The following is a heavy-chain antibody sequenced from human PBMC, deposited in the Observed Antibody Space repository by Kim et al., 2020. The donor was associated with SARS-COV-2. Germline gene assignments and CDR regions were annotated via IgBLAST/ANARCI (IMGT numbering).Heavy chain of an antibody. V-gene: IGHV3-43*01. CDR1: GFTFDDYT. CDR2: ISWDGGST. CDR3: AKDKASSWYRYFDY. D-gene: IGHD6-13*01. J-gene: IGHJ4*02. Sequence: GGSLRLSCAASGFTFDDYTMHWVRQAPGKGLEWVSLISWDGGSTYYADSVKGRFTISRDNSKNSLYLQMNSLRTEDTALYYCAKDKASSWYRYFDYWGQGTLVTVSS.